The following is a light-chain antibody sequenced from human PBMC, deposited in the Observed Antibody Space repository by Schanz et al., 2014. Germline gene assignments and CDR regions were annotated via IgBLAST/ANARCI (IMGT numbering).Light chain of an antibody. J-gene: IGKJ1*01. CDR1: QTVSNN. CDR3: QQYGSSLWT. CDR2: GAS. Sequence: EIVLTQSPGTLSLSPGERGTLSCRASQTVSNNLAWYQQKPGQAPRLLIYGASSRATGIPDRFSGSGSGTDFTLTISRLEPEDVAVYYCQQYGSSLWTFGQGTKVEIK. V-gene: IGKV3-20*01.